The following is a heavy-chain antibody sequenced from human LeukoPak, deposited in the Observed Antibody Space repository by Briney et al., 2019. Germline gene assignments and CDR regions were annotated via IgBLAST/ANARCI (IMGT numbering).Heavy chain of an antibody. CDR1: GGPFSSYA. CDR3: ARGDSSSWVRTEAYYYYGMDV. CDR2: IIPIFGTA. Sequence: GASVKVSCKASGGPFSSYAISWVRQAPGQGLEWMGGIIPIFGTANYAQKFHGRVTITTDESTSTAYMELSSLRSEDTAVYYCARGDSSSWVRTEAYYYYGMDVWGQGTTVTVSS. D-gene: IGHD6-13*01. V-gene: IGHV1-69*05. J-gene: IGHJ6*02.